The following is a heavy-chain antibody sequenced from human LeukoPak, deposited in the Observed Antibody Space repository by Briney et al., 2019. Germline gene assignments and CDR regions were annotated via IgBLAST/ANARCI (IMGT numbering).Heavy chain of an antibody. Sequence: SETLSLTCTVSGGSVSSDSYYWGWIRQPPGKGLQWIGSIYHSGSTYYNPSLKSRVTISVDTSKNQFSLKLSSVTATDTAVYYCAEVGAFDIWGQGTMVTVSS. CDR3: AEVGAFDI. CDR1: GGSVSSDSYY. V-gene: IGHV4-39*07. J-gene: IGHJ3*02. CDR2: IYHSGST. D-gene: IGHD3-10*01.